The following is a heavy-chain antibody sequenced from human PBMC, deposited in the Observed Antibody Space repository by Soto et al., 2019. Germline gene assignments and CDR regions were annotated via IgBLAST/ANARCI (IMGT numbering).Heavy chain of an antibody. D-gene: IGHD6-13*01. CDR1: GFSLNTSGAG. J-gene: IGHJ5*02. Sequence: QITLKESGPPLVKPTQTLTLTCTFSGFSLNTSGAGVGWICQPPGKALEWLTFLYWDDDKGYSPCLKSRLCINKDTSNTQVVLTLTNMAAVDAATYYCADIGPAAGMSWGQGTLVTVSS. CDR3: ADIGPAAGMS. CDR2: LYWDDDK. V-gene: IGHV2-5*02.